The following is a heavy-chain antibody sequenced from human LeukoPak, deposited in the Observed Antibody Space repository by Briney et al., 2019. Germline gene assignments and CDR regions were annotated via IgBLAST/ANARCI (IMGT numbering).Heavy chain of an antibody. CDR3: ARGDYFASGSYSDS. V-gene: IGHV3-23*01. Sequence: GGSLRLSCAASGFTFSSYAMSWVRQAPGKGLEWVSAISGSGYITYYADSVRGRFTISRDNSNNTLYLQMNSLRAEDTAVYYCARGDYFASGSYSDSWGQGILVTVSS. J-gene: IGHJ4*02. D-gene: IGHD3-10*01. CDR2: ISGSGYIT. CDR1: GFTFSSYA.